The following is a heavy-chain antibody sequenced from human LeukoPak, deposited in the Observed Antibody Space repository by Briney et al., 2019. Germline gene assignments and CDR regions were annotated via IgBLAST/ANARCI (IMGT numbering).Heavy chain of an antibody. D-gene: IGHD3-3*01. Sequence: GGSPTLSCAASGFTFSSYAMSWVRQAAGKGLEWVSAISGSGGSTYYADSVKGRFTITRDNSKNTLYLQMNSLRAEDTAVYYCAKGGPYDFWSGYDVDYWGQGTLVTVSS. V-gene: IGHV3-23*01. CDR1: GFTFSSYA. CDR2: ISGSGGST. J-gene: IGHJ4*02. CDR3: AKGGPYDFWSGYDVDY.